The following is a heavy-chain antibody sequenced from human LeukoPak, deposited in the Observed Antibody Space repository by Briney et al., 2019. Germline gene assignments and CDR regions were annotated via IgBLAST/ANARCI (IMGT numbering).Heavy chain of an antibody. D-gene: IGHD6-19*01. CDR3: ARVSSGWQYYFDY. CDR2: IYYTGST. CDR1: GGSISSTIYY. J-gene: IGHJ4*02. Sequence: PSETLSLTCTVSGGSISSTIYYWGWIRQPPGKGLEWIGTIYYTGSTFYNPSLESRVTMSVDTSKNQFSLKLSSVTAADTAVYYCARVSSGWQYYFDYWGQGTLVTVSS. V-gene: IGHV4-39*07.